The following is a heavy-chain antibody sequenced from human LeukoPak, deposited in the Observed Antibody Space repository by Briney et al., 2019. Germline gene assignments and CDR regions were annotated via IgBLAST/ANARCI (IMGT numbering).Heavy chain of an antibody. CDR3: ARRGRNSSGWQDYL. D-gene: IGHD6-25*01. V-gene: IGHV4-59*01. Sequence: SETLSLTCTVSGGSISSYYWSWIRQPPGKGLQWIANIYHTGSTNYNPSLSSRVTISIDTAKNQFSLKLTSVTAADTAVYYCARRGRNSSGWQDYLWGQGTLVTVSS. CDR2: IYHTGST. J-gene: IGHJ4*02. CDR1: GGSISSYY.